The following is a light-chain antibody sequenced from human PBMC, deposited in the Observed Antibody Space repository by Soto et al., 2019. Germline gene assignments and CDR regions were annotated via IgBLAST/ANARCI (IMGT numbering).Light chain of an antibody. CDR3: QKYNNALLT. J-gene: IGKJ4*01. Sequence: DIQMTQSPSSLSASVGDRITITCQASQDISNYLAWYQQKPGKVPKLLIYAASTLQSGVPSRFSGGGSGTDFTLTISSLQSEDVATYYCQKYNNALLTFGGGTKVEIK. V-gene: IGKV1-27*01. CDR1: QDISNY. CDR2: AAS.